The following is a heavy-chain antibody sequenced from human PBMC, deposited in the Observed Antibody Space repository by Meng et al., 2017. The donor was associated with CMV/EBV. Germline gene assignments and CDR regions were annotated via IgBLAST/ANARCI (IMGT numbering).Heavy chain of an antibody. CDR3: ARDGRYSYGLDY. CDR1: GGSISSGGYY. CDR2: IYYSGST. Sequence: TVSGGSISSGGYYWSWIRQHPGKGLEWIGYIYYSGSTYYNPSLKSRVTISVDTSKNQFSLKLSSATAADTAVYYCARDGRYSYGLDYWGQGTLVTVSS. V-gene: IGHV4-31*03. D-gene: IGHD5-18*01. J-gene: IGHJ4*02.